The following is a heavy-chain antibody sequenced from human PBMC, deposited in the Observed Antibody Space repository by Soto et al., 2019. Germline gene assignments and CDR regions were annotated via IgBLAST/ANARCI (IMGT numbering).Heavy chain of an antibody. Sequence: SVKVSCKASGGTFSSYAISWVRQAPGQGLEWMGGIIPIFGTANYAQKFQGRVTITADESTSTAYMELGSLRSEDTAVYYCAGPYSGYDFDYFDYWGQRTLVTVSS. CDR2: IIPIFGTA. CDR1: GGTFSSYA. D-gene: IGHD5-12*01. V-gene: IGHV1-69*13. J-gene: IGHJ4*02. CDR3: AGPYSGYDFDYFDY.